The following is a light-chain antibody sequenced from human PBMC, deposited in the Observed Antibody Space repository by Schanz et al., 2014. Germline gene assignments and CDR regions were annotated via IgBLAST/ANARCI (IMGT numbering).Light chain of an antibody. Sequence: QSVLTQPPSASGPPGQRVTISCSGSSSNIGSNTVNWYQQLPGTAPKLLIYNNNQRPSGVPDRFSGSKSGTSASLAISGLQSEDEADYYCAAWHDSLNDYVFGTGTKLTVL. CDR2: NNN. CDR1: SSNIGSNT. J-gene: IGLJ1*01. CDR3: AAWHDSLNDYV. V-gene: IGLV1-44*01.